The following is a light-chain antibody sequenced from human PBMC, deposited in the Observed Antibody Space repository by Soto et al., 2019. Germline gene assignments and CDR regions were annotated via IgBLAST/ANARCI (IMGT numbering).Light chain of an antibody. J-gene: IGKJ4*01. Sequence: EIVLTQSPATLSVSPGERVTLSCRASQSVDIGLAWYQQKPGQAPRLLIYGASTRATDMPGTFSGRGSGTEFTLTISSLQSEDFAVYYCQQYNNWPLTFGGGTKVDI. V-gene: IGKV3-15*01. CDR2: GAS. CDR1: QSVDIG. CDR3: QQYNNWPLT.